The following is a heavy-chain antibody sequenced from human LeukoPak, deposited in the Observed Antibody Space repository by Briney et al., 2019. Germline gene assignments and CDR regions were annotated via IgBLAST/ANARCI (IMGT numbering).Heavy chain of an antibody. CDR2: IYYSGNT. V-gene: IGHV4-59*01. J-gene: IGHJ4*02. CDR1: GGSISSYY. CDR3: ASQHLLLYYFDY. Sequence: PSETLSLTCTVSGGSISSYYWSWIRQPPGKGLEWIGHIYYSGNTNYNPSLKSRVTISVDTSKNQFSLKLSSVTAADTAVYYCASQHLLLYYFDYWGQGTLVTVSS. D-gene: IGHD2-21*02.